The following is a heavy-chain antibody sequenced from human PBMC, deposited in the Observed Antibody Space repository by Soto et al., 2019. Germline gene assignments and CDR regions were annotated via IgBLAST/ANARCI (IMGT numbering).Heavy chain of an antibody. V-gene: IGHV4-31*06. D-gene: IGHD3-16*01. CDR1: GASISSTTYC. CDR2: IHYSGNT. CDR3: TRRNVSPTYPKQNRFDP. Sequence: SETLSLTCTVSGASISSTTYCWSWIRQHPGKGLEWIGDIHYSGNTYYNPSLKSRVTFSVDTSMNQFSLKLSSVTAANTAVYYCTRRNVSPTYPKQNRFDPWGQGTLVTVYS. J-gene: IGHJ5*02.